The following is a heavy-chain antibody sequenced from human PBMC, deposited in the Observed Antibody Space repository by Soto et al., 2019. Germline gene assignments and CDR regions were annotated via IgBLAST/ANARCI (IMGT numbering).Heavy chain of an antibody. D-gene: IGHD2-2*01. CDR2: IYYSGST. CDR1: GGSISSGDYY. Sequence: PSETLSLTCTVSGGSISSGDYYWSWIRQPPGKGLEWIGYIYYSGSTYYNPSLKSRVTISVDTSKNQFSLKLSSVTAADTAVYYCARSLGYCISTSCPKGYYGMDVWGQGTTVTVSS. J-gene: IGHJ6*02. V-gene: IGHV4-30-4*01. CDR3: ARSLGYCISTSCPKGYYGMDV.